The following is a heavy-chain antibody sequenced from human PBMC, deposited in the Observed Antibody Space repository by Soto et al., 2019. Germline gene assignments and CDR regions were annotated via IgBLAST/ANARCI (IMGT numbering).Heavy chain of an antibody. CDR3: ARAGSRPAALYYFGMDV. J-gene: IGHJ6*02. V-gene: IGHV3-7*01. Sequence: GGSLRLSCAASGFTFSSYWMTWVRQAPGKGLEWVANIKQDGSEKYYVDSVKGRFTISRDNAKNSVYLQMNSLRAEHTAVFYCARAGSRPAALYYFGMDVWGQGTTVTFSS. CDR1: GFTFSSYW. CDR2: IKQDGSEK.